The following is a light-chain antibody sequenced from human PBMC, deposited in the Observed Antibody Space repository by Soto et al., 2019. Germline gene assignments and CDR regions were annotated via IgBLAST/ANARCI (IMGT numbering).Light chain of an antibody. V-gene: IGLV2-14*01. J-gene: IGLJ1*01. CDR3: CSYMRNSLYV. Sequence: QSVLAQPASVSGSPGQSITISCTGTSSDVGDYNYVSWYQQHPGKAPKLMISAVSNRPSGVSDRFSSSKSGNTASLTISGLQAEDEADYYCSYMRNSLYVFGTGTKVTVL. CDR1: SSDVGDYNY. CDR2: AVS.